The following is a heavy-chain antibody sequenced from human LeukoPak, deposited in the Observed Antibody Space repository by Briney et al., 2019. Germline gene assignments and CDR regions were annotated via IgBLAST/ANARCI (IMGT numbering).Heavy chain of an antibody. CDR1: GFTFSSYS. V-gene: IGHV3-21*01. D-gene: IGHD6-6*01. Sequence: PGGSLRLSCAASGFTFSSYSMNWVRQAPGKGLEWVSSISSSSSYIYYADSVKGRFTISRDNAKNSLYLQMNSLRAEDTAVYYCARLYSSSSAYYYYYMDVWGKGTTVTVSS. CDR3: ARLYSSSSAYYYYYMDV. J-gene: IGHJ6*03. CDR2: ISSSSSYI.